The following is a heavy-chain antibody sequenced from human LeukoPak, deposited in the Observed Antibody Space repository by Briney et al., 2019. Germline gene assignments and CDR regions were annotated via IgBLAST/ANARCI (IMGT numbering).Heavy chain of an antibody. D-gene: IGHD3-16*01. CDR3: ARTMRFGGYFDY. CDR1: GFTFSSYA. J-gene: IGHJ4*02. CDR2: ISGSGGST. Sequence: GGSLRLSCAASGFTFSSYAMSWVRQAPGKGPEWVSAISGSGGSTYYADSVKGRFTISRDNSKNTLYLQMNSLRAEDTAVYYCARTMRFGGYFDYWGQGTLVTVSS. V-gene: IGHV3-23*01.